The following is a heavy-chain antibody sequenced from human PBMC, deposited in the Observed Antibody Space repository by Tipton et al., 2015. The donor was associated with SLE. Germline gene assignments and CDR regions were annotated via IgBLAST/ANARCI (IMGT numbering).Heavy chain of an antibody. D-gene: IGHD7-27*01. CDR2: IYYSGST. CDR1: GGSISSSSYY. Sequence: TLSLTCTVSGGSISSSSYYWGWIRQPPGKGLEWIGSIYYSGSTYYNPSLKSRVTISVDTSKNQFSLKLSSVTAADTAVYYCARTGRTNWGSDYWGQGTLVTVSS. J-gene: IGHJ4*02. CDR3: ARTGRTNWGSDY. V-gene: IGHV4-39*07.